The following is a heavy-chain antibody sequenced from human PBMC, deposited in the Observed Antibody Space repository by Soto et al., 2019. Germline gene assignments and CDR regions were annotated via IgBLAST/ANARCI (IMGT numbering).Heavy chain of an antibody. CDR1: GFTFSDHY. CDR3: ARAAITTNHYYYVMDV. CDR2: TRNKANSYTT. Sequence: EVQLVESGGGLVQPGGSLRLSCAASGFTFSDHYMDWVRLAPGRGLEWVGLTRNKANSYTTEYAASVKGRFTISRDDSKNSLYLQMNSLKTKDTAVYFCARAAITTNHYYYVMDVWGQGTTVTVSS. D-gene: IGHD4-4*01. V-gene: IGHV3-72*01. J-gene: IGHJ6*02.